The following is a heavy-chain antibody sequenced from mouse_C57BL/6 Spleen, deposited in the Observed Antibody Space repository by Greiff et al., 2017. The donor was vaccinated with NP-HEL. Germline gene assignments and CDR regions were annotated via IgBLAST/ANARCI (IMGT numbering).Heavy chain of an antibody. Sequence: VKLVESGPGLVAPSQSLSITCTVSGFSLTSYGVDWVRQSPGKGLEWLGVIWGVGSTTYNSALKSRLSISKDNSKSQVFLKMNSLQTDDTAMYYCASGGYGSSHWFAYWGQGTLVTVSA. J-gene: IGHJ3*01. V-gene: IGHV2-6*01. D-gene: IGHD1-1*01. CDR2: IWGVGST. CDR1: GFSLTSYG. CDR3: ASGGYGSSHWFAY.